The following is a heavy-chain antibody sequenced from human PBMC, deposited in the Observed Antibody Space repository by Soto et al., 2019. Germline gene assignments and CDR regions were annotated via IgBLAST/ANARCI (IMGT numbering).Heavy chain of an antibody. CDR3: ARDRASSGWYPLGRQVNWFDP. J-gene: IGHJ5*02. CDR1: GFSFSSYS. V-gene: IGHV3-21*01. Sequence: GGSLRLSCAASGFSFSSYSLRWVRQAPGKGLEGECTMCSSRSCITYADSVKGRFTISKDNAQNSLYLQMNGLSAEDTAVYYCARDRASSGWYPLGRQVNWFDPWGQGTLVTVSS. D-gene: IGHD6-13*01. CDR2: MCSSRSCI.